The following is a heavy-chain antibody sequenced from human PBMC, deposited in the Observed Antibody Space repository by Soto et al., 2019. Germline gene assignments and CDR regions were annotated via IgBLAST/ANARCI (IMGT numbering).Heavy chain of an antibody. CDR1: GDTLTELS. Sequence: SVKVICKVSGDTLTELSMHWVRQATRKRLECMGGFNPDSGNTVYAQKFQGRVTMTRNTSTSTAYMELSSLRSEDTAVYYCARVPTYYDFWSGPLNYYMDVWGKGTTVTVSS. J-gene: IGHJ6*03. CDR3: ARVPTYYDFWSGPLNYYMDV. D-gene: IGHD3-3*01. CDR2: FNPDSGNT. V-gene: IGHV1-24*01.